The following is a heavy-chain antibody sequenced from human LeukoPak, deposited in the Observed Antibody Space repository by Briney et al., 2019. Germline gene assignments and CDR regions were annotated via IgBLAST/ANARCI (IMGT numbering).Heavy chain of an antibody. CDR2: IYGDGSRT. J-gene: IGHJ4*02. CDR3: SRGTYPYSSDN. V-gene: IGHV3-74*01. CDR1: GFTFSDYY. Sequence: PGASLRLSCAASGFTFSDYYMHWVRQAPGKGLLWISHIYGDGSRTGYADSVKGRFTISRDNAKNILYLQMNSLRAEDTAVYYCSRGTYPYSSDNWGQGALVTVSS. D-gene: IGHD3-10*01.